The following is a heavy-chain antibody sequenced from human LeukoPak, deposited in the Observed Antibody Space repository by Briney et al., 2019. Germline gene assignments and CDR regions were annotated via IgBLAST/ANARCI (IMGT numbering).Heavy chain of an antibody. CDR2: IYPGDSDT. D-gene: IGHD2-15*01. Sequence: GESLKISCKGSGYSFTSYWIGWVRQMPGKGLEWMGIIYPGDSDTRYSPSFQGQVTISADESISTAYLQWSSLKASDTAMYYCATTGYCSGGRCPHDYWGQGTLVTVSS. J-gene: IGHJ4*02. CDR3: ATTGYCSGGRCPHDY. V-gene: IGHV5-51*01. CDR1: GYSFTSYW.